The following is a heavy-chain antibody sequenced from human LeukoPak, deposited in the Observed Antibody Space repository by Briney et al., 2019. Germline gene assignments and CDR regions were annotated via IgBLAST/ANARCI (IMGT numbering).Heavy chain of an antibody. CDR2: IKGDGSKQ. CDR1: GFTLNNFA. D-gene: IGHD2-2*01. V-gene: IGHV3-7*01. Sequence: PGGSLRLSCAASGFTLNNFAMSWVRQAPGKGLEWVANIKGDGSKQYYVDSVKGRFTISRDNAKNSLYLQMYSLTAEDTAVYYCARDGDHSCGDYWGQGTLVTVSS. CDR3: ARDGDHSCGDY. J-gene: IGHJ4*02.